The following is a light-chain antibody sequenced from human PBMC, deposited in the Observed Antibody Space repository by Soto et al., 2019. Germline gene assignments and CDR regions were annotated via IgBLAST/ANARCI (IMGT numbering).Light chain of an antibody. CDR2: GAS. Sequence: EIVMTQSPATLSVSPGERATLSCRASHSVSSNLAWYQQKPGQAPRLLIYGASSRATGIPDRFSGSGSGTDFTLTISRLEPEDFAVYYCQKYGSSPVNCGQGKRRAIK. CDR1: HSVSSN. J-gene: IGKJ5*01. CDR3: QKYGSSPVN. V-gene: IGKV3-20*01.